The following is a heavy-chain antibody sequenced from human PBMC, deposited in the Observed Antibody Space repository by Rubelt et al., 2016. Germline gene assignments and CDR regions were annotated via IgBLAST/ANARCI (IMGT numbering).Heavy chain of an antibody. D-gene: IGHD6-6*01. J-gene: IGHJ4*02. CDR1: GYTFTSYY. Sequence: QVQLVQSGAEVKKPGASVKVSCKASGYTFTSYYMHWVRQAPGQGLEWMGIINPSGGSTSYAQKFKGRVTMTRDTSTSTVYMELSSLRSEDTAVYYCATTIAIRPYYFDYWGQGTLVTVSS. CDR3: ATTIAIRPYYFDY. V-gene: IGHV1-46*01. CDR2: INPSGGST.